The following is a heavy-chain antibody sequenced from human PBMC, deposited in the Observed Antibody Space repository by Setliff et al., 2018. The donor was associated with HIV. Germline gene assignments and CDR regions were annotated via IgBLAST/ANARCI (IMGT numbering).Heavy chain of an antibody. Sequence: GASVKVSCKAYGGTFSNYGISWVRQAPGQGLEWMGGIIPIFGTANYAQKFQGRVTITADASTSTAYMELSSLRSEDTAVYYCARDYYYDSREEVGYFDSWGQGTLVTVSS. CDR3: ARDYYYDSREEVGYFDS. V-gene: IGHV1-69*13. J-gene: IGHJ4*02. CDR1: GGTFSNYG. D-gene: IGHD3-22*01. CDR2: IIPIFGTA.